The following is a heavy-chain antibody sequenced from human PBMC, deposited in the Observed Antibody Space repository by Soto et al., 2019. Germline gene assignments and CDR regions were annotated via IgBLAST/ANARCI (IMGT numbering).Heavy chain of an antibody. Sequence: GASVKVSCKASGFTFTSSAVQWVRQARGQRLEWIGWIVVGSGNTNYAQKFQERVTITRDMSTSTAYMELSSLRSEDTAVCYCATAGSLNSGRYLDAFDIWGQGTMVTVSS. CDR3: ATAGSLNSGRYLDAFDI. V-gene: IGHV1-58*01. CDR2: IVVGSGNT. D-gene: IGHD1-26*01. J-gene: IGHJ3*02. CDR1: GFTFTSSA.